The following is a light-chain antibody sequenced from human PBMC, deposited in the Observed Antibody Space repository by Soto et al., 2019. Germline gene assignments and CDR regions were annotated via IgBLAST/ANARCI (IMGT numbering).Light chain of an antibody. Sequence: ETVLTQSPGTLSLSPGERATLSCRASQSVNGNYLAWYQQKPGQAPRLLIYGASSRATGIPDRFSGSGSGTDFSLTISRLEPEDFAVYYCQQYGSPPLTFGGGTKVDIK. J-gene: IGKJ4*01. CDR3: QQYGSPPLT. CDR1: QSVNGNY. V-gene: IGKV3-20*01. CDR2: GAS.